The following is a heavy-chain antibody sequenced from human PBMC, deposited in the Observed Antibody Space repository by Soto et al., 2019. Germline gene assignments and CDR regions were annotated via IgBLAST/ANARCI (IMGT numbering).Heavy chain of an antibody. CDR1: GFTFTKYW. CDR3: PTAFDCTTAGCTNYFHYSMDV. J-gene: IGHJ6*03. Sequence: EVQLVESVGGLVKPGGSLRLSCAASGFTFTKYWMSWVRQAPGNAMVWVGRIKSKEDGGTTDYGAPVKGRFIISRDASKNTLFLQMNSLNPDDTAVYFSPTAFDCTTAGCTNYFHYSMDVWGKGTTFTVS. V-gene: IGHV3-15*01. D-gene: IGHD2-8*01. CDR2: IKSKEDGGTT.